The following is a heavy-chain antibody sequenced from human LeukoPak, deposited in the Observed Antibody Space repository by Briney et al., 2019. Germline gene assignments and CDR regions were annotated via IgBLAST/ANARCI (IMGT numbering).Heavy chain of an antibody. CDR2: ISYDGSNK. D-gene: IGHD2-15*01. CDR1: GFTFSSYG. V-gene: IGHV3-30*18. Sequence: GGSLRLSCAASGFTFSSYGMHWVRQAPGKGLEWVAVISYDGSNKYYADSVKGRFTISRDNSKNTLYLQMNSLRAEDTAVYYCAKDAGYCSGGSCYSYGMDVWGQGPTVTVSS. CDR3: AKDAGYCSGGSCYSYGMDV. J-gene: IGHJ6*02.